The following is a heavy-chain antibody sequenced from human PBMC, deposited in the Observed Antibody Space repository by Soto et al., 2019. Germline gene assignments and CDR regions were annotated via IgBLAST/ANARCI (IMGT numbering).Heavy chain of an antibody. CDR2: IIPIFGTA. Sequence: SVKVSCRASGGTFSSYAISWVRQAPGQGLEWMGGIIPIFGTANYAQKFQDRVTITRDTSASTAYMELSSLRSEDTAVYYCARGESVVGDYWGQGTLVTVSS. J-gene: IGHJ4*02. CDR3: ARGESVVGDY. D-gene: IGHD2-15*01. V-gene: IGHV1-69*05. CDR1: GGTFSSYA.